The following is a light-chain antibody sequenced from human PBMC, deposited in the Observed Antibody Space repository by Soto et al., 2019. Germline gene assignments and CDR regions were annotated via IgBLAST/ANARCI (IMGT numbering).Light chain of an antibody. V-gene: IGLV1-47*01. Sequence: QSVPTQPPSASGTPGQRVTISCSGSSSNIGSNFVHWYQHLPGAAPKLLIYTNNHRPSGVPDRFSGSKSGTSASLAISGLRSEDEADYYCATWDDSLSGVIFGGGTKLTVL. CDR2: TNN. CDR3: ATWDDSLSGVI. J-gene: IGLJ2*01. CDR1: SSNIGSNF.